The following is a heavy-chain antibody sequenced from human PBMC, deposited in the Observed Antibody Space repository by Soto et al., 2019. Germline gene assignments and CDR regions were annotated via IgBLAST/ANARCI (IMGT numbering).Heavy chain of an antibody. V-gene: IGHV4-34*01. CDR3: AREGDGSGSYYQRLYYYGMDV. J-gene: IGHJ6*02. Sequence: PSETLSLTCAVYGGSFSGYYWSWIRQPPGKGLEWIGEINHSGSTNYNPSLKSRVTISVDTSKNQFSLKLSSVTAADTAVYYCAREGDGSGSYYQRLYYYGMDVWGQGTTVTVSS. CDR2: INHSGST. CDR1: GGSFSGYY. D-gene: IGHD3-10*01.